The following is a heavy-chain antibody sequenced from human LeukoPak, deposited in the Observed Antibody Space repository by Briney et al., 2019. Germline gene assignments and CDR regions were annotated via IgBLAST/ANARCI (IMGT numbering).Heavy chain of an antibody. Sequence: SVKVSCKASGYTFTGYYMHWVRQAPGQGLEWMGGITPMFGTAKYAQKFQGRVTITADESTSTAYMELSSLRSEDTAVYYCARDSSEFRSLIFHWGQGTLVTVSS. CDR2: ITPMFGTA. J-gene: IGHJ1*01. CDR3: ARDSSEFRSLIFH. V-gene: IGHV1-69*13. D-gene: IGHD3-9*01. CDR1: GYTFTGYY.